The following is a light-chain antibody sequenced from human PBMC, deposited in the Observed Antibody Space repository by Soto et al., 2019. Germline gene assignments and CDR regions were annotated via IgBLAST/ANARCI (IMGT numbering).Light chain of an antibody. CDR2: AAS. CDR1: QDISSY. V-gene: IGKV1-9*01. J-gene: IGKJ4*01. CDR3: QQLNNYPST. Sequence: IQLTQSPSSLSASVGDRVTITCRASQDISSYLGWYQQKPGKAPKLLIYAASTLQSGVPSRFSGSGSGTDFTLTINSLQTEDFATYFCQQLNNYPSTFGGGTKVEIK.